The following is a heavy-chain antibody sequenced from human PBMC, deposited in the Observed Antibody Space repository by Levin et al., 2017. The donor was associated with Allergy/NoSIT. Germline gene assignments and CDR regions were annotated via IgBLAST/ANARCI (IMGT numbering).Heavy chain of an antibody. Sequence: ESGPTLVKPTQTLTLTCTFSGFSLTTTAEGVGWVRQPPGKAMEWLALIYWDDDERYSPSLQSRLTISKDTSKKQVVLTMTNLDPVDTATYYCVHKDMDDSGSFDYWGQGIVVTVSS. CDR2: IYWDDDE. J-gene: IGHJ4*02. CDR3: VHKDMDDSGSFDY. D-gene: IGHD3-10*01. CDR1: GFSLTTTAEG. V-gene: IGHV2-5*02.